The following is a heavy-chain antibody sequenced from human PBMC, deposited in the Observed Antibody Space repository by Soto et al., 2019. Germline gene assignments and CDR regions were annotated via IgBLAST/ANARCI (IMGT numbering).Heavy chain of an antibody. CDR1: GYTFTSYG. J-gene: IGHJ4*02. CDR2: ISAYDGNT. Sequence: ASVKVSCKASGYTFTSYGINWVRQAPGQGLEWMGWISAYDGNTDYAQNLQGRVTMTTDTSTSTAYMELRSLRSDDTAVYYCARYCGGDCFKDWGQGTLVTVSS. D-gene: IGHD2-21*02. V-gene: IGHV1-18*01. CDR3: ARYCGGDCFKD.